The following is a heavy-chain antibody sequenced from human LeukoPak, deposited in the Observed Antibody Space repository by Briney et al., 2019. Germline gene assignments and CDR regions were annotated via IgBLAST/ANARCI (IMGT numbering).Heavy chain of an antibody. J-gene: IGHJ6*03. Sequence: SETLSLTCTVSGGSISSSGYYWGWIRQPPGKGLEWIGNIYYSGSTYYNPSLKSRVTMSGDRSKNQFSLKPSSVTAADTAVYYCAREQQPVLGHYYMDVWGKGTTVTVSS. CDR1: GGSISSSGYY. CDR3: AREQQPVLGHYYMDV. V-gene: IGHV4-39*07. D-gene: IGHD6-13*01. CDR2: IYYSGST.